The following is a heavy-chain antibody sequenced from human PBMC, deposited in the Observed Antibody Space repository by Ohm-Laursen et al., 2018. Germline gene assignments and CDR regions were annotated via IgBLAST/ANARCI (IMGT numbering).Heavy chain of an antibody. CDR1: GFTFSDHS. V-gene: IGHV3-72*01. J-gene: IGHJ4*02. Sequence: SLRLSCAASGFTFSDHSMDWVRQAPGTGLEWVGRIRNKLNSYITDYAASVKGRFTISRDDSKKSVFLQMNSLKTEDTAVYYCVREWELDLDYWGQGALVTVSS. D-gene: IGHD1-26*01. CDR2: IRNKLNSYIT. CDR3: VREWELDLDY.